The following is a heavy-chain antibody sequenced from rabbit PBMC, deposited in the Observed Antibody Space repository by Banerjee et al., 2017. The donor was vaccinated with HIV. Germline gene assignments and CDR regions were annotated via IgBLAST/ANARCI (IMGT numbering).Heavy chain of an antibody. V-gene: IGHV1S40*01. CDR3: ARVWDL. CDR1: GSDISSYY. CDR2: INTSSGNT. D-gene: IGHD4-2*01. J-gene: IGHJ3*01. Sequence: QSLEESGGDLVKPGASLTLTCTASGSDISSYYMCWVRQAPGKGLEWIACINTSSGNTVYASWAKGRFTISRTSSTTVTLQMTSLTAADTATYFCARVWDLWGQGTLVTVS.